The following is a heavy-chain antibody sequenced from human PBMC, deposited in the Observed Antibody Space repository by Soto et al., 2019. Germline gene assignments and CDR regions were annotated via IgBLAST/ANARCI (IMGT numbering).Heavy chain of an antibody. Sequence: ASVKVSCKAAGYTFTGYYMHGVRQAPGQGLEWMGWINPNSGGTNYAQRFQGWVTMTRDTSISTAYMELSRLRSDDTAVYYCARAPRNCGGDCSNFDYWGQGTLVTVSS. J-gene: IGHJ4*02. CDR2: INPNSGGT. V-gene: IGHV1-2*04. CDR1: GYTFTGYY. D-gene: IGHD2-21*02. CDR3: ARAPRNCGGDCSNFDY.